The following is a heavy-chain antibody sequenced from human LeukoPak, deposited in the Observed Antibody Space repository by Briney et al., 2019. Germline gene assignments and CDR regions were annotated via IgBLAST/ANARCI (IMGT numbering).Heavy chain of an antibody. Sequence: AASVKVSCKASGGTFSSYAISWVRQAPGQGLEWMGGIIPIFGTANYAQKFQGRVTITTDESTSTAYMELSSLRSEDTAVYYCARGLRFNYYGSGSLPLYYFDYWGQGTLVTVSS. CDR1: GGTFSSYA. CDR2: IIPIFGTA. J-gene: IGHJ4*02. V-gene: IGHV1-69*05. CDR3: ARGLRFNYYGSGSLPLYYFDY. D-gene: IGHD3-10*01.